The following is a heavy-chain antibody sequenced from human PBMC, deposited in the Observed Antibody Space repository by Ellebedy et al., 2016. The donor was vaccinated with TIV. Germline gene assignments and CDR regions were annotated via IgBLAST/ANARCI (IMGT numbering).Heavy chain of an antibody. Sequence: GESLKISXAASGFTFSSYAMSWVRQAPGKGLEWVSAISGSGGSTYYADSVKGRFTISRDNSKNTLYLQMNSLRAEDTAVYYCAKSGVSGSGSYYVGYFDYWGRGTLVTVSS. D-gene: IGHD3-10*01. CDR1: GFTFSSYA. CDR3: AKSGVSGSGSYYVGYFDY. CDR2: ISGSGGST. J-gene: IGHJ4*02. V-gene: IGHV3-23*01.